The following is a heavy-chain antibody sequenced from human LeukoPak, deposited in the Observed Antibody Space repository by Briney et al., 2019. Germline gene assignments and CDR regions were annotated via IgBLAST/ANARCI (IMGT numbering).Heavy chain of an antibody. D-gene: IGHD2-15*01. CDR3: ARGYCSGGSCLDAFDI. CDR1: GYSFTSYW. V-gene: IGHV5-51*01. J-gene: IGHJ3*02. Sequence: GESLKISCKGSGYSFTSYWIGWVRQMPGKGLEWRGIIYPGDSDTRYSPSFQGQVTISADKSISTAYLQWSSLKASDTAMYYCARGYCSGGSCLDAFDIWGQGTMVTVSS. CDR2: IYPGDSDT.